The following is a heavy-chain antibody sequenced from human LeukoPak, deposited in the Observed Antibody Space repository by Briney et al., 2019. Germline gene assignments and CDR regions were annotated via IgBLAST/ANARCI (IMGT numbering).Heavy chain of an antibody. D-gene: IGHD2-8*01. V-gene: IGHV3-15*01. CDR1: GFTFSYAW. J-gene: IGHJ4*02. Sequence: PGGSLRLSCAASGFTFSYAWMSWVRQAPGKGLEWVGRIKSKSDGGTVNYAASVKGRFTISRDDSKNTVYLQMNSLKAEDTAVYYCTRLGIMEVGYWGQGTLVTVSS. CDR2: IKSKSDGGTV. CDR3: TRLGIMEVGY.